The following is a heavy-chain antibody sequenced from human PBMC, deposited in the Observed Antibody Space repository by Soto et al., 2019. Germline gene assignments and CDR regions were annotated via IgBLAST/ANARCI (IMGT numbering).Heavy chain of an antibody. J-gene: IGHJ5*01. CDR3: AKSRYSDSSGDWFDF. V-gene: IGHV3-23*05. D-gene: IGHD3-22*01. Sequence: EVQLLESVGGLVQPGGSLRLSCAASGFMFSNYAMSWVRQAPGKGLAWVSCIGGRATSAYYADSVKGRFAIPRDNSYNTLFLQLNSLRAEDTAVYYCAKSRYSDSSGDWFDFWGQGTLVTVSS. CDR1: GFMFSNYA. CDR2: IGGRATSA.